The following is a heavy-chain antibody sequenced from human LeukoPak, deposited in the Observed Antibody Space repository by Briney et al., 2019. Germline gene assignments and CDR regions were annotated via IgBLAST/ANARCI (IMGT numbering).Heavy chain of an antibody. J-gene: IGHJ6*04. V-gene: IGHV3-21*01. CDR1: GFIFSGYS. CDR3: AELGITMIGGV. CDR2: ISSSSTYI. Sequence: SGGSLRLSCVASGFIFSGYSMNWVRQAPGKGLEWVSSISSSSTYIYYADSLKGRFTISRDNAKNSLYLHMNSLRAEDTAVYYCAELGITMIGGVWGKGTTVTISS. D-gene: IGHD3-10*02.